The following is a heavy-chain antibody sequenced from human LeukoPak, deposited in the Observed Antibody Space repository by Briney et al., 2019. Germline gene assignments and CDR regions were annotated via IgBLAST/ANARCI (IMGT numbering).Heavy chain of an antibody. CDR3: AGENYRDAFDI. CDR2: IYHSGST. D-gene: IGHD1-7*01. V-gene: IGHV4-38-2*02. CDR1: GYSISSGYY. J-gene: IGHJ3*02. Sequence: SETLSLTWTVSGYSISSGYYWGWIRQPPGKGLEWIGSIYHSGSTYYNPSLKSRVTISVDTSKNQFSLKLSSVTAADTAVYYCAGENYRDAFDIWGQGTMVTVSS.